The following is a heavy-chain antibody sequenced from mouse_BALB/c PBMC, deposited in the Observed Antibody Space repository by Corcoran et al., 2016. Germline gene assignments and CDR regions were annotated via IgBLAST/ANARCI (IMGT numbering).Heavy chain of an antibody. Sequence: EVKLQQSGPELVKPGASVKMSCKASGYTFTSYVMHWVKQKPGQGLEWIGYINPYNDGTKYNEKFKGKDTLPSDKSSSTAYMELSSLTSEDSAVYYCARLYPGIAMDYWGQGTSVTVSS. J-gene: IGHJ4*01. CDR3: ARLYPGIAMDY. CDR1: GYTFTSYV. CDR2: INPYNDGT. V-gene: IGHV1S136*01.